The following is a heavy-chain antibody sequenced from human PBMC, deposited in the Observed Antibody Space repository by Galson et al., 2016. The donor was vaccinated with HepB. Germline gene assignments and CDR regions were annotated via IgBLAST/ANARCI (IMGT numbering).Heavy chain of an antibody. J-gene: IGHJ6*04. D-gene: IGHD3-16*01. Sequence: SLRLSCAAPGFTFADYAMHWVRQAPGKGLEWVSSISWNSASVGYADSVKGRFSISRDNAKSSLYLQMNSLRAEDTALYYCAKEGVSFYGMDVWGKGTTVTVSS. V-gene: IGHV3-9*01. CDR2: ISWNSASV. CDR3: AKEGVSFYGMDV. CDR1: GFTFADYA.